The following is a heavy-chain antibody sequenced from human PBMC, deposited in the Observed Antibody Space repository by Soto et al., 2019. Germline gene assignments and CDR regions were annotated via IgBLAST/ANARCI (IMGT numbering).Heavy chain of an antibody. CDR3: ASGSNLWYSPRDY. CDR2: INPSGST. Sequence: SETLSLTCGVYGGSLSGNYWSWIRQPPGEGLEWIGEINPSGSTNYSPSLKSRATISADTSKNQFSLKLTSVTAADTAVYYCASGSNLWYSPRDYWGQGTLVTVSS. D-gene: IGHD2-8*01. V-gene: IGHV4-34*01. CDR1: GGSLSGNY. J-gene: IGHJ4*02.